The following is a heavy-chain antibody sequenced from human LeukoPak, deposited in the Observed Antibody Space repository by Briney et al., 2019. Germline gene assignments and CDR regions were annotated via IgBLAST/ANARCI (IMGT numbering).Heavy chain of an antibody. CDR1: GGSISSGDYY. Sequence: PSETLSLTCTVSGGSISSGDYYWSWIRQPPGKGLEWIGYIYYSGSTYYNPSLKSRVTISVDTSKNQFSLKLSSVTAADTAVYYCVRDVPQEYAFDIWGQGTMVTVSS. V-gene: IGHV4-30-4*01. CDR2: IYYSGST. D-gene: IGHD3-10*01. CDR3: VRDVPQEYAFDI. J-gene: IGHJ3*02.